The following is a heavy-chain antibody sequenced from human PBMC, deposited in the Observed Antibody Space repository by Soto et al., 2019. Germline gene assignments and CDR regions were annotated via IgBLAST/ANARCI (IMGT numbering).Heavy chain of an antibody. CDR2: IYYSGST. CDR3: ARARGYNWFDP. CDR1: GGSVSSGSYY. D-gene: IGHD1-26*01. Sequence: SETLSLTCTVSGGSVSSGSYYWSWIRQPPGKGLEWIGYIYYSGSTNYNPSLKSRVTISVDTSKNQFSLKLSSVTAADTAVYYCARARGYNWFDPWGQGTLVTVSS. J-gene: IGHJ5*02. V-gene: IGHV4-61*01.